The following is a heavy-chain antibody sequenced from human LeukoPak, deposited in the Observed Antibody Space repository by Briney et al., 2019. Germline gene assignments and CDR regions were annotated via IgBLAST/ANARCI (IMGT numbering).Heavy chain of an antibody. D-gene: IGHD2-2*01. CDR3: ARYCSSTSCYSDY. J-gene: IGHJ4*02. CDR1: GYTFTGYY. Sequence: ASVKVSCKASGYTFTGYYMHWVRQAPGQGLEYMGRINPISGGTVYAQKFQGRVTITRATSITTAYMELTRLRSDDTAVYYCARYCSSTSCYSDYWGQGTLVTVSS. V-gene: IGHV1-2*06. CDR2: INPISGGT.